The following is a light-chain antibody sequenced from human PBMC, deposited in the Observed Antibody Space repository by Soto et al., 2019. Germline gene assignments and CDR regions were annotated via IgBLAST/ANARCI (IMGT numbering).Light chain of an antibody. CDR1: QSVTSS. V-gene: IGKV3-20*01. Sequence: EIVLTQSPGTLSLSPGERATLSCRASQSVTSSLAWYHRAPGQAPRLLIFGASSRATGIPDRFSGSGSGTDFTLTISRLEPEDFAVYYCLQYGSSPYTFVQGTKLEIK. CDR2: GAS. CDR3: LQYGSSPYT. J-gene: IGKJ2*01.